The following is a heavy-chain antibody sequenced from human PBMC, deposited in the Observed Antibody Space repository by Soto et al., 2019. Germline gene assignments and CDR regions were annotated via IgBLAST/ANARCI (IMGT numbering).Heavy chain of an antibody. CDR2: IVGSGSQI. CDR1: GFTLSTFA. CDR3: AKDAVYKDGLWLMDQ. V-gene: IGHV3-23*01. D-gene: IGHD2-21*01. J-gene: IGHJ4*02. Sequence: GGSLRLSCAVSGFTLSTFAMTWVRQAPGKGLECVSGIVGSGSQIRYADSVKGRFAISKDNSKNILYLQMDSLRVDDTAVYFCAKDAVYKDGLWLMDQWGQGTQVTVSS.